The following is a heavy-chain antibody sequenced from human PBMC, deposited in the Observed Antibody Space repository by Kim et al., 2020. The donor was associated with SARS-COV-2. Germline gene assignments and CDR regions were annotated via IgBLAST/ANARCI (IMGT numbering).Heavy chain of an antibody. Sequence: SETLSLTCTVSGGSISSYYWSWIRQPPGKGLEWIGYIYYSGSTNYNPSLKSRVTISVDTSKNQFSLKLSSVTAADTAVYYCARGNTAMVRAFDYWGQGTLVTVSS. CDR1: GGSISSYY. V-gene: IGHV4-59*01. D-gene: IGHD5-18*01. CDR3: ARGNTAMVRAFDY. J-gene: IGHJ4*02. CDR2: IYYSGST.